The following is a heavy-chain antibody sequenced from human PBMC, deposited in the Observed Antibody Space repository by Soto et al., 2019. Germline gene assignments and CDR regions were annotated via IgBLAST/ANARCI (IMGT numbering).Heavy chain of an antibody. CDR3: ARGVRRDVRFLEWLGMDV. V-gene: IGHV3-33*01. Sequence: PGGSLRLSCAASGFTFSSYGMHWVRQAPGKGLEWVAVIWYDGSNKYYADSVKGRFTISRDNSKNTLYLQMNSLRAEDTAVYYCARGVRRDVRFLEWLGMDVWGQGTTVTVSS. CDR1: GFTFSSYG. D-gene: IGHD3-3*01. CDR2: IWYDGSNK. J-gene: IGHJ6*02.